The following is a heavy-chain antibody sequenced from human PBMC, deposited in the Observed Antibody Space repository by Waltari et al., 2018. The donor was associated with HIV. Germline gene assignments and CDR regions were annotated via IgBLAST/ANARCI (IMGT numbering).Heavy chain of an antibody. CDR3: ASRWGNGALGAFDI. D-gene: IGHD3-10*01. CDR2: IIPILGIA. V-gene: IGHV1-69*04. J-gene: IGHJ3*02. Sequence: QVQLVQSGAEVKKPGSSVKVSCKASGGTFSSYAISWVRQAPGQGLEWMGRIIPILGIANYAQKFQGRVTITADKSTSTAYMELSSLRSEDTAVYYCASRWGNGALGAFDIWGQGTMVTVSS. CDR1: GGTFSSYA.